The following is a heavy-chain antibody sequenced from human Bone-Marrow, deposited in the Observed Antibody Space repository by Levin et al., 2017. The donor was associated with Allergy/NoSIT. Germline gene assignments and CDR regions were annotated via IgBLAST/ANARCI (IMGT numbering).Heavy chain of an antibody. CDR3: ARDLYGDYAVDY. CDR1: GFTFSSYS. V-gene: IGHV3-48*04. Sequence: SCAASGFTFSSYSINWVRQAPGKGLEWVSYISSSSRTIYYADSVKGRFTISRDNAKNSLYLQMNSLRAEDTAVYYCARDLYGDYAVDYWGQGTLVTVSS. J-gene: IGHJ4*02. D-gene: IGHD4-17*01. CDR2: ISSSSRTI.